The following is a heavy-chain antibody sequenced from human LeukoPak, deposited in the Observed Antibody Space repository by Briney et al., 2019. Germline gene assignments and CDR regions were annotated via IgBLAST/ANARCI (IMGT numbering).Heavy chain of an antibody. Sequence: GGSLRLSCAASGFTVSSNHMSWVRRAPGKGLEWVSVINSGGSTYYADSVKGRFTISRDNSKNTLYLQMNSLRAEDTAVYYCARDLAYYGSGKQNYWGQGTLATVSS. V-gene: IGHV3-66*01. D-gene: IGHD3-10*01. CDR2: INSGGST. CDR1: GFTVSSNH. CDR3: ARDLAYYGSGKQNY. J-gene: IGHJ4*02.